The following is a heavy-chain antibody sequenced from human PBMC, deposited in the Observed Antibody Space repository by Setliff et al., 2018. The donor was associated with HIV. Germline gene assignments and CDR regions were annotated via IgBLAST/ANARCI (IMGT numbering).Heavy chain of an antibody. D-gene: IGHD6-19*01. J-gene: IGHJ5*02. Sequence: LSLTCTVSGDSINSGHYYWGWIRQPPGKGLEWIGNILNGETTFYNPSLKNRVTISVDTSKNQFSLRLASVTAADTAVYHCARPHSGRGGGAWFDPWGHGTLVTVSS. CDR3: ARPHSGRGGGAWFDP. CDR2: ILNGETT. V-gene: IGHV4-39*01. CDR1: GDSINSGHYY.